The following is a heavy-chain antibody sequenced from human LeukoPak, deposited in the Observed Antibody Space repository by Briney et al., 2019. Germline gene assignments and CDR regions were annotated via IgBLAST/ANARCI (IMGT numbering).Heavy chain of an antibody. D-gene: IGHD4-17*01. CDR3: ARSCGDYYFDY. V-gene: IGHV4-30-4*08. CDR2: IYYSGST. Sequence: TSQTLSLTCTVSGDSISSVDYYWSWIRQPPGKGLEWIGYIYYSGSTYYNPSLKSRDTISVDTSKNQFSLKLSSVTAADTAVYYCARSCGDYYFDYCGQGTLVTVSS. J-gene: IGHJ4*02. CDR1: GDSISSVDYY.